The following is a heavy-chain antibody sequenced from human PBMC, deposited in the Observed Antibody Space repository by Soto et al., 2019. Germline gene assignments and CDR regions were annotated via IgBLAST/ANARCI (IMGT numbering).Heavy chain of an antibody. CDR3: ARGYCSGGSCYSDDAFDI. J-gene: IGHJ3*02. CDR1: GYTFTSYG. D-gene: IGHD2-15*01. CDR2: ISAYNGNT. V-gene: IGHV1-18*01. Sequence: QVQLVQSGAEVKKPGASVKVPCKASGYTFTSYGISWVRQAPGQGLEWMGWISAYNGNTNYAQKLQGRVTMTTDTSTSTAYMELRSLRSDDTAVYYCARGYCSGGSCYSDDAFDIWGQGTMVTVSS.